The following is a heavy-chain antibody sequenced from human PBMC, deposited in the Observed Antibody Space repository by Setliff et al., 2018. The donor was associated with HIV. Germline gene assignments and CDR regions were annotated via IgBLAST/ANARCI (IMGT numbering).Heavy chain of an antibody. CDR2: ISAYNGNT. Sequence: ASVKVSCKASGYTFTSYGISWVRQAPGQGLEWMGWISAYNGNTNYAQKLQGRVTMTTDTSTSTAYMELRSLRPDDTAIYYCALTLAAQLVGLDWGQGTLVTVSS. CDR1: GYTFTSYG. J-gene: IGHJ4*02. CDR3: ALTLAAQLVGLD. D-gene: IGHD6-13*01. V-gene: IGHV1-18*01.